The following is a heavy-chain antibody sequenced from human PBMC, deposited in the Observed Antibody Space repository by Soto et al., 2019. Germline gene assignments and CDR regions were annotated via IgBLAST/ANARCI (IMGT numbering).Heavy chain of an antibody. D-gene: IGHD5-18*01. J-gene: IGHJ6*02. CDR1: GFTFSSYE. CDR2: ISSSGSTI. Sequence: EVQLVESGGGLVQPGGSLRLSCAASGFTFSSYEMNWVRQAPGKGLEWVAYISSSGSTIYYADSVKGRFTISRDNAKNSLYLQMNSLRAEDTAVYYCARGSRYSYAAYYYYYGMDVWGQGTTVTVSS. CDR3: ARGSRYSYAAYYYYYGMDV. V-gene: IGHV3-48*03.